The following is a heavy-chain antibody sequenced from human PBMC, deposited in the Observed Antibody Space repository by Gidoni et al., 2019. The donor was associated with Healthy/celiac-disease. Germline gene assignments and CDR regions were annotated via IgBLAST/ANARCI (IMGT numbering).Heavy chain of an antibody. CDR1: GFSLSNDRMG. J-gene: IGHJ2*01. V-gene: IGHV2-26*01. Sequence: QVTLKESGPVLVKPTETLTLTCNVSGFSLSNDRMGVSWIRQPPGKALEWLAHIFSNDEKSYSTSLKSRLTISKDPSKSQVVLTMTNMDPVDTATYYCARMLLPIQLWDRYWYFDLWGRGTLVTVSS. CDR2: IFSNDEK. CDR3: ARMLLPIQLWDRYWYFDL. D-gene: IGHD5-18*01.